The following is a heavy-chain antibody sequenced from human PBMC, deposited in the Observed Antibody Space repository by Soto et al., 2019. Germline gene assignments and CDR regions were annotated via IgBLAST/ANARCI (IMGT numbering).Heavy chain of an antibody. V-gene: IGHV3-23*01. D-gene: IGHD3-16*01. Sequence: EVQLLESGGGLVQPGGSLRLSCAASGFTFSSYAMSWVRQAPGKGLEWVSAISGSGGSTYYADSVKGQFTISRDNSKNTLYLQMNSLRAEDTAVYYCAKGGYYYYYYMDVWGKGTTVTVSS. CDR1: GFTFSSYA. CDR2: ISGSGGST. CDR3: AKGGYYYYYYMDV. J-gene: IGHJ6*03.